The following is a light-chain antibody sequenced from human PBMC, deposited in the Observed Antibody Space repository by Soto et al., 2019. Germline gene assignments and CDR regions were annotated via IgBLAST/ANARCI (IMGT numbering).Light chain of an antibody. Sequence: DIQLTHAPSSLSASVADTVTITCRASQTVSRYLNWYQQKSGTAPKLLIYAASTLHTGVPSRFSGRGSGTDFTLTINNLQREDFADYFCQQTYSNLWTFGQGTKVDIK. V-gene: IGKV1-39*01. CDR3: QQTYSNLWT. CDR2: AAS. J-gene: IGKJ1*01. CDR1: QTVSRY.